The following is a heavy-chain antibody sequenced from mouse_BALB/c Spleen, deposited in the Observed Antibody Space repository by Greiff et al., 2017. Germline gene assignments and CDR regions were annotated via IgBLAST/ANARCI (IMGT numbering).Heavy chain of an antibody. J-gene: IGHJ4*01. V-gene: IGHV1-5*01. D-gene: IGHD3-1*01. CDR3: TRRIGRRAMDY. CDR1: GYTFTSYW. CDR2: IYPGNSDT. Sequence: VHVKQSGTVLARPGASVKMSCKASGYTFTSYWMHWVKQRPGQGLEWIGAIYPGNSDTSYNQKFKGKAKLTAVTSTSTAYMELSSLTNEDSAVYYCTRRIGRRAMDYWGQGTSVTVSS.